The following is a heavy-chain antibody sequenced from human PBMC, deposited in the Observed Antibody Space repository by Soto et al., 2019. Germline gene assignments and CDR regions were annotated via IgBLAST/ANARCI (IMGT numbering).Heavy chain of an antibody. J-gene: IGHJ6*02. Sequence: EVQLLESGGGLVQPGESLRLSCAASGFTFGNYFMNWVRQAPGKGLEWVSDISSNGGRTHYADSVRGRFTISRDNSRNTLYLQMSSLRAEDTALYYCAKDLHLYGMDVWGQGTTVTVSS. CDR1: GFTFGNYF. CDR2: ISSNGGRT. V-gene: IGHV3-23*01. CDR3: AKDLHLYGMDV.